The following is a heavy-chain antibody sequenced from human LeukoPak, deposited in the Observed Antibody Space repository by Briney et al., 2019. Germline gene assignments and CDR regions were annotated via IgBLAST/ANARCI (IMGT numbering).Heavy chain of an antibody. Sequence: ASVKVSCKASGYPFTGYYLHWVRQAPGQGLEWMGWINPDSGGANHAQNFQGRVTMTRDTSISAAYMELSRLRSDDTAVYYCARSPGVANWFDPWGQGTLVTVSS. CDR3: ARSPGVANWFDP. V-gene: IGHV1-2*02. CDR2: INPDSGGA. D-gene: IGHD3-3*01. J-gene: IGHJ5*02. CDR1: GYPFTGYY.